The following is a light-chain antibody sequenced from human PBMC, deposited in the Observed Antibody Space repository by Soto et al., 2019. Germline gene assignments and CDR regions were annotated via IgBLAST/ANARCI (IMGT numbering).Light chain of an antibody. J-gene: IGLJ2*01. V-gene: IGLV2-23*02. CDR2: EVS. CDR3: CSYAGSSTVV. CDR1: SSDVGSYNL. Sequence: QAVVTQPASVSGSPGQSITISCTGTSSDVGSYNLVSWYQQHPGKAPKLMIYEVSKRPSGVSNRFSGSKSGNTASLTISGLQAEDEADYFCCSYAGSSTVVFGVGTQLTVL.